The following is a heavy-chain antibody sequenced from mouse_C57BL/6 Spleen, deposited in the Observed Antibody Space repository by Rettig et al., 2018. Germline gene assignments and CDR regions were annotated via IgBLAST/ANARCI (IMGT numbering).Heavy chain of an antibody. D-gene: IGHD3-3*01. CDR2: IYPGDGNT. J-gene: IGHJ1*03. V-gene: IGHV1-82*01. CDR3: ARTKGLRWYFDV. Sequence: RIYPGDGNTNYDGKFKGKATLAADKSSSTAYMQLSSLTPEDSAVYFCARTKGLRWYFDVWGTGTTVTVSS.